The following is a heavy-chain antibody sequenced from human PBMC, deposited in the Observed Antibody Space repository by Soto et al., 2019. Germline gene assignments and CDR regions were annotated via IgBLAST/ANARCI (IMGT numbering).Heavy chain of an antibody. J-gene: IGHJ3*02. D-gene: IGHD1-26*01. CDR3: ARNSGSYWLHDSDI. Sequence: PSETLSLTCTVSGCSISSSSYYWCWIRQPPGKGLEWIGSIYYSGSTYYNPSLKSRVTISVDTSKNQFSLKLSSVTAADTAVYYCARNSGSYWLHDSDIWGQGTRINVAS. CDR2: IYYSGST. V-gene: IGHV4-39*01. CDR1: GCSISSSSYY.